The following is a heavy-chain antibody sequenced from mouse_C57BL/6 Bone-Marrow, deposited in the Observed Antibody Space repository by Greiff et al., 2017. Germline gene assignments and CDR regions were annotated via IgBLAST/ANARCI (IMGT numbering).Heavy chain of an antibody. J-gene: IGHJ2*01. CDR3: ARSSTGTLLFDY. CDR1: GYTFTDYY. V-gene: IGHV1-76*01. CDR2: LYPGSGNT. D-gene: IGHD4-1*02. Sequence: VQLQQSGAELVRPGASVKLSCKASGYTFTDYYINWVKQRPGQGLEWIARLYPGSGNTYYNEKFKGKATLTAEKSSSTAYMQLSSLTSEDSAVYFCARSSTGTLLFDYWGQGTTLTGSS.